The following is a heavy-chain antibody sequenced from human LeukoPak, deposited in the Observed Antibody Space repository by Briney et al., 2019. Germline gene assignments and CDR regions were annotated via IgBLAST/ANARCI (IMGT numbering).Heavy chain of an antibody. J-gene: IGHJ4*02. Sequence: GGSLRLSCAASGFTFSDYYMSWIRQAQGKGLEWVSYISSSGSTITYADSVKGRFTISRDNPKTSLYLQMNSLRVEDTAVYYCARRTRYCYDSSGYCDDWGQGTLVTVSS. D-gene: IGHD3-22*01. CDR1: GFTFSDYY. V-gene: IGHV3-11*01. CDR2: ISSSGSTI. CDR3: ARRTRYCYDSSGYCDD.